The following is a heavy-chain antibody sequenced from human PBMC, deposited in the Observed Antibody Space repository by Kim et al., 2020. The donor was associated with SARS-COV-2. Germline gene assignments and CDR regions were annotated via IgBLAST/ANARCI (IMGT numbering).Heavy chain of an antibody. J-gene: IGHJ4*02. CDR3: ARWRSGSYWNFDY. D-gene: IGHD1-26*01. CDR2: IYSGGST. Sequence: GGSLRLSCAASGFSVGSNYMSWVRQAPGKGLEWVSVIYSGGSTYFADSVKGRFTISRDNSKNTLYLQMNSLRAEDTAVYYCARWRSGSYWNFDYWGQGTLVTVSS. CDR1: GFSVGSNY. V-gene: IGHV3-66*01.